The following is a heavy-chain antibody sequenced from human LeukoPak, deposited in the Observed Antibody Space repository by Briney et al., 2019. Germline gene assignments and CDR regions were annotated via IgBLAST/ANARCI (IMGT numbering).Heavy chain of an antibody. D-gene: IGHD3-10*01. Sequence: ASKNKCCKASGYTCRSCGVMWVRHAPVLVIEWMGWMNPNSGNTGYAQKFQGRVTMTRNTSISTAYMELSSLRSEDTAVYYCARYYYGSGIWGQGTLVTVSS. CDR3: ARYYYGSGI. CDR2: MNPNSGNT. V-gene: IGHV1-8*01. J-gene: IGHJ4*02. CDR1: GYTCRSCG.